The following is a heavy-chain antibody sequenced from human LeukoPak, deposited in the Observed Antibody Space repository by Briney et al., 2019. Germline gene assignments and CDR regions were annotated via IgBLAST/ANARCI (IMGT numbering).Heavy chain of an antibody. D-gene: IGHD6-13*01. Sequence: VASVKVSCKASGYTFSRYYIHWVRQAPGQGLEWMGKMNPSGGTTTYAQKFQGRVTVTRDTPTSTVYMEMSSLRPEDTAVYYCARGYSSSWYNYWGQGTLVTVSS. V-gene: IGHV1-46*01. J-gene: IGHJ4*02. CDR2: MNPSGGTT. CDR1: GYTFSRYY. CDR3: ARGYSSSWYNY.